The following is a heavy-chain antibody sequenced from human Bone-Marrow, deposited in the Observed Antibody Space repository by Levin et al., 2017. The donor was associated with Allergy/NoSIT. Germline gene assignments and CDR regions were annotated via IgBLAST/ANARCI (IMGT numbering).Heavy chain of an antibody. CDR1: GYSFTSYW. CDR3: ARPVGGSYYVNAFDI. J-gene: IGHJ3*02. Sequence: GESLKISCKGSGYSFTSYWIGWVRQMPGKGLEWMGIIYPGDSDTRYSPSFQGQVTISADKSISTAYLQWSSLKASDTAMYYCARPVGGSYYVNAFDIWGQGTMVTVSS. CDR2: IYPGDSDT. D-gene: IGHD1-26*01. V-gene: IGHV5-51*01.